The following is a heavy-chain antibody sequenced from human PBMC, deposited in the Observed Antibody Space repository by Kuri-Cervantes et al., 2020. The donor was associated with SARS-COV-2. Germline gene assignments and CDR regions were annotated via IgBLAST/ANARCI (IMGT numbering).Heavy chain of an antibody. Sequence: GGSLRLSCAASGFTFSSYSMNWVCQAPGKGLEWVSSISSSSSYIYYADSVKGRFTISRDNAKNSLYLQMNSLRAEDTAVYYCASGYSSRLDAFDIWGQGTMVTVSS. J-gene: IGHJ3*02. CDR3: ASGYSSRLDAFDI. D-gene: IGHD6-13*01. V-gene: IGHV3-21*01. CDR1: GFTFSSYS. CDR2: ISSSSSYI.